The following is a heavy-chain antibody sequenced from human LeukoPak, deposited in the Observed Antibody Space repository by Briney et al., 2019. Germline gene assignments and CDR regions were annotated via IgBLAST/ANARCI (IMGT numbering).Heavy chain of an antibody. V-gene: IGHV3-66*01. CDR1: GFTVSSNY. J-gene: IGHJ5*02. D-gene: IGHD2-15*01. Sequence: PGGSLRLSCAASGFTVSSNYMSWVRQAPGKGLEWVSVIYSGGSTYYADSVKGRFTISRDNSKNTLYLQMNSLRAEDTAVYYCAREYCSGGSCYSTWSDPWGQGTLVTVSS. CDR2: IYSGGST. CDR3: AREYCSGGSCYSTWSDP.